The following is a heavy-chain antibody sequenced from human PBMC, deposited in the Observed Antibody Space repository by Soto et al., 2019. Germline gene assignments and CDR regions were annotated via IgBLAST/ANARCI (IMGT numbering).Heavy chain of an antibody. J-gene: IGHJ5*02. CDR3: AREISGGGTLNWFDP. Sequence: ASVNVSFKASGYNFSDYYIHWVRQAPGQGLEWLGWVSPKSGGTNYAQKFKGRVTMTRDTSSNTVYMDLSGLKSDDTAVFYCAREISGGGTLNWFDPWGQETLVTVSS. CDR1: GYNFSDYY. CDR2: VSPKSGGT. V-gene: IGHV1-2*02. D-gene: IGHD2-8*02.